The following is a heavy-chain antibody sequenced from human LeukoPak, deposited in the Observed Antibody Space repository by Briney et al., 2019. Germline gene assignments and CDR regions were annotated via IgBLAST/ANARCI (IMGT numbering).Heavy chain of an antibody. D-gene: IGHD6-13*01. V-gene: IGHV3-43*01. CDR1: GFTFDDYG. J-gene: IGHJ4*02. Sequence: GGSLRLSCAASGFTFDDYGMSWVRQAPGKGLEWVSLISWDGGSTYYADSVKGRFTISRDNSKNSLYLQMNSLRTEDTALYYCAKEEAAAGNIDYWGQGTLVTVSS. CDR2: ISWDGGST. CDR3: AKEEAAAGNIDY.